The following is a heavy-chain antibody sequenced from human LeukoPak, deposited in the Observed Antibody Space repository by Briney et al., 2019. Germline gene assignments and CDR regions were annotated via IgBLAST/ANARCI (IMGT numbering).Heavy chain of an antibody. Sequence: PSETLSLTCTVSGGSISSYYWSWIRQPPGKGLEWIGNIYYSGSTNYNPSLKNRVTISVATSKNQFSLKLSSVTAADTPFYYCARSGIAARIPYGMDVWGQGTTVTVSS. D-gene: IGHD6-6*01. CDR3: ARSGIAARIPYGMDV. V-gene: IGHV4-59*01. CDR2: IYYSGST. CDR1: GGSISSYY. J-gene: IGHJ6*02.